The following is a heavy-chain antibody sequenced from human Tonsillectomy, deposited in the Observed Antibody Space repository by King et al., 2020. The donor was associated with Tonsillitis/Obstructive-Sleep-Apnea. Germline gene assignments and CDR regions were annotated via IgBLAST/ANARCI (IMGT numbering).Heavy chain of an antibody. CDR1: GDSVSRNTVT. CDR3: ARGNWGWLDY. J-gene: IGHJ4*02. CDR2: TYYRSKWHN. D-gene: IGHD7-27*01. V-gene: IGHV6-1*01. Sequence: VQLQQSGPGLVKPSQTLSLTCAISGDSVSRNTVTWNWIRQSPSRGLEWLGRTYYRSKWHNDYAVSVKSRITINPDTSKNQFSLQLYFVTPEDTAVYYCARGNWGWLDYWGQETLVTVSS.